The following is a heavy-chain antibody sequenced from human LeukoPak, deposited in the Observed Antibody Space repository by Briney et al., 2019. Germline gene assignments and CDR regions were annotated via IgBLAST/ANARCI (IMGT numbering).Heavy chain of an antibody. J-gene: IGHJ6*02. CDR2: ISAYNGNT. CDR3: AREGIAAAGQALRNTKDYYYGMDV. D-gene: IGHD6-13*01. V-gene: IGHV1-18*04. Sequence: ASVKVSCKASGYTFTGYYMHWVRQAPGQGLEWMGWISAYNGNTNYAQKLQGRVTMTTDTSTSTAYMELRSLRSDDTAVYYCAREGIAAAGQALRNTKDYYYGMDVWGQGTTVTVSS. CDR1: GYTFTGYY.